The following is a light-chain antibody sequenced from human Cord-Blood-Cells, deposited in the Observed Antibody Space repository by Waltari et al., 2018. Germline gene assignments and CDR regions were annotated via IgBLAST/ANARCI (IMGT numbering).Light chain of an antibody. CDR1: QSVSSN. J-gene: IGKJ2*01. CDR2: GAS. V-gene: IGKV3-15*01. CDR3: QQYNNWPPYT. Sequence: EIVMTQSPDTMSVSPGERATLSCRASQSVSSNLAWYQQKPGQAPRLLIYGASTRATGIPARCSGSGSGTEFTLTISSLQSEDFAVYYCQQYNNWPPYTFGQGTKLEIK.